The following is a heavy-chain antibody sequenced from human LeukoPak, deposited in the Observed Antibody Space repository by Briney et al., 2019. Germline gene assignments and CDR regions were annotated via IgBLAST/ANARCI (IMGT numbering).Heavy chain of an antibody. Sequence: GGSLRLSCAASGFTSSSYAMSWVRQAPGKGLEWVSAISGSGGSTYYADSVKGRFTISRDNSKNTLYLQMNSLRAEDTAVYYCARGLYYYDSSGYFPFDYWGQGTLVTVSS. CDR1: GFTSSSYA. D-gene: IGHD3-22*01. CDR2: ISGSGGST. V-gene: IGHV3-23*01. J-gene: IGHJ4*02. CDR3: ARGLYYYDSSGYFPFDY.